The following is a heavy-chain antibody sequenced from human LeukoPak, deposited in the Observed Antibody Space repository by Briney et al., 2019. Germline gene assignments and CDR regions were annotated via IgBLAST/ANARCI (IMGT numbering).Heavy chain of an antibody. CDR2: IYYSGRA. J-gene: IGHJ1*01. D-gene: IGHD3-22*01. CDR1: GGSISSSSYY. Sequence: SETLSLTCSVSGGSISSSSYYWGWIRQPPGKGLEWIGEIYYSGRAYYNSSLKSRLTISVDTSWNQFSLTLSSVTAADTGVYYCARQLHYDSTGYLDWGQGTLVSVST. CDR3: ARQLHYDSTGYLD. V-gene: IGHV4-39*01.